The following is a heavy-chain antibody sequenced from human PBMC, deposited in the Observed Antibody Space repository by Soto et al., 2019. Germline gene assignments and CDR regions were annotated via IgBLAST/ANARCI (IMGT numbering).Heavy chain of an antibody. Sequence: GGSLRHACTASGFTFSSFALSWVRQAPGKGLELVSAFSGSGDDTDYADSVKGRFTISRDNSKNTLYLQMDSLRVEDTSSYYCAKWLRSVLYYGDFWGQGTIVTVSS. CDR2: FSGSGDDT. D-gene: IGHD3-16*01. CDR1: GFTFSSFA. V-gene: IGHV3-23*01. J-gene: IGHJ4*02. CDR3: AKWLRSVLYYGDF.